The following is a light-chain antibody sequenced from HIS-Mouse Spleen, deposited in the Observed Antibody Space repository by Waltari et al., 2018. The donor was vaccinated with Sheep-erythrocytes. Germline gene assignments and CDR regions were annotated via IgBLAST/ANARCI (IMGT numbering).Light chain of an antibody. J-gene: IGLJ1*01. CDR1: SSDVGGYNY. CDR3: CSYAGSYNHV. CDR2: DVS. V-gene: IGLV2-11*01. Sequence: QSALTQPRSVSGSPGQSVTISCTGTSSDVGGYNYVSWYQQHPGKAPQLMIYDVSKRPSGVPDRFSGSKSGNTASLTISGLQAEDEADYYCCSYAGSYNHVIATGTKVTVL.